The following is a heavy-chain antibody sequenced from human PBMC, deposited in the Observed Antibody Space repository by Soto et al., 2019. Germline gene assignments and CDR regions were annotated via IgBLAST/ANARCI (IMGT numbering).Heavy chain of an antibody. CDR1: GFTFSSYI. CDR3: ARDEFTVPTYSGSCSYYGMDV. D-gene: IGHD4-4*01. V-gene: IGHV3-48*02. J-gene: IGHJ6*02. Sequence: GGSLRLSCAASGFTFSSYIMNWVRQAPGKGLEWVSYISSSSSTIYYADSVKGRFTISRDNAKNSLYLQMNSLRDEDTAVYYCARDEFTVPTYSGSCSYYGMDVWGQGTTVTVYS. CDR2: ISSSSSTI.